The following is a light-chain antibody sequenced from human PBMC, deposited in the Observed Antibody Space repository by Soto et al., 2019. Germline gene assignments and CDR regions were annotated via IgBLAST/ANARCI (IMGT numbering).Light chain of an antibody. CDR3: CSYMRNSLYV. Sequence: QSALTQPASVSGSPVQSITISCTGTSSDVGDYNYVSWYQQHPGKAPKLMISAVSNRPSGVSDRFSGSKSGNTASLTISGLQAEDEADYYCSYMRNSLYVFGTGTKLTVL. CDR2: AVS. V-gene: IGLV2-14*01. CDR1: SSDVGDYNY. J-gene: IGLJ1*01.